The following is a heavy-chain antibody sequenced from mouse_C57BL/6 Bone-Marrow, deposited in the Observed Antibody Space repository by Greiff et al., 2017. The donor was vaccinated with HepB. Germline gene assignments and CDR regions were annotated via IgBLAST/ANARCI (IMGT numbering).Heavy chain of an antibody. CDR1: GFSLTSYG. Sequence: VQLQESGPGLVAPSQSLSITCTVSGFSLTSYGVHWVRQPPGKGLEWLVVIWSDGSTTYNSALKSRLSISKDNSKSQVFLKMNSLQTDDTAMYYCARQEYYGEDYAMDYWGQGTSVTVSS. CDR2: IWSDGST. D-gene: IGHD1-1*01. J-gene: IGHJ4*01. CDR3: ARQEYYGEDYAMDY. V-gene: IGHV2-6-1*01.